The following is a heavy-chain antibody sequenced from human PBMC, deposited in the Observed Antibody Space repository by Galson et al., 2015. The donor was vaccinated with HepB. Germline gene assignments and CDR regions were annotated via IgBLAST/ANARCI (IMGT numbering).Heavy chain of an antibody. J-gene: IGHJ4*02. V-gene: IGHV3-30*18. Sequence: SLRLSCAASGFTFSSYGMHWVRQAPGKGLEWVAVISYDGSNKYYADSVKGRFTISRDNSKNTLYLQMNSLRAEDTAVYYCAKGRWRVATKYYFDYWGQGTLVTVSS. CDR2: ISYDGSNK. CDR3: AKGRWRVATKYYFDY. CDR1: GFTFSSYG. D-gene: IGHD5-24*01.